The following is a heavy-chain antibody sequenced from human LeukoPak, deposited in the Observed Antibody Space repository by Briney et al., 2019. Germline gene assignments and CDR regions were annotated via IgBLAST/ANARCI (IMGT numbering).Heavy chain of an antibody. CDR3: ARGSDTAAGLY. J-gene: IGHJ4*02. V-gene: IGHV4-34*01. D-gene: IGHD6-13*01. CDR1: GGSFSGYY. CDR2: INHSGST. Sequence: PLETLSLTCAVYGGSFSGYYWSWIRQPQGKGLEWIGEINHSGSTNYNPSLKSRVSISVDSSKNQFSLKVSSVTAADTAVYYCARGSDTAAGLYWGQGTLVTVSS.